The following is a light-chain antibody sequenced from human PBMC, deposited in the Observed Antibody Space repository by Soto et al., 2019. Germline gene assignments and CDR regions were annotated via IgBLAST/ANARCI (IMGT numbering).Light chain of an antibody. V-gene: IGLV4-69*01. CDR3: QTWGTGIAV. CDR2: LNSDGSH. CDR1: SGHSSYA. J-gene: IGLJ7*01. Sequence: QAVVTQSPSASASLGASVKLTCTLSSGHSSYAIAWHQQQPEKGPRYLMKLNSDGSHSKGDGIPDRFSGSSSGAERYLTISSLQSEDEGDYYCQTWGTGIAVFGGGTQLTVL.